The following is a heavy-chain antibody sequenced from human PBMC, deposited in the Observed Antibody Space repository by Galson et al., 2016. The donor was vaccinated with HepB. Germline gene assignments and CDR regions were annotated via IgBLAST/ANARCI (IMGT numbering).Heavy chain of an antibody. CDR3: AKGRGGRGSMGGY. CDR2: IWYDGSNK. V-gene: IGHV3-33*06. Sequence: FLRLSCAASGFTFSNYGMHWVRQAPGKGLEWVAVIWYDGSNKNYADSVKGRFTISRDNSKNTLYLQMKSLRAEDTAVYYCAKGRGGRGSMGGYWGQGTLVTVSS. D-gene: IGHD3-16*01. J-gene: IGHJ4*02. CDR1: GFTFSNYG.